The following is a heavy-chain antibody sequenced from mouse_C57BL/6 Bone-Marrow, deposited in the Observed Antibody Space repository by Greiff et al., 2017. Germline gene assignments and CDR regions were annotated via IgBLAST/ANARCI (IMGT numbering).Heavy chain of an antibody. D-gene: IGHD2-5*01. Sequence: VQLQQPGAELVKPGASVKMSCKASGYTFTSYWITWVKQRPGQGLEWIGDIYPGSGSTNYNEKFTSKATLTVDTSSSTAYMQLSSLTSEDSAVYYCARASYYSNPMDYWGQGTSVTVSS. J-gene: IGHJ4*01. CDR3: ARASYYSNPMDY. CDR2: IYPGSGST. CDR1: GYTFTSYW. V-gene: IGHV1-55*01.